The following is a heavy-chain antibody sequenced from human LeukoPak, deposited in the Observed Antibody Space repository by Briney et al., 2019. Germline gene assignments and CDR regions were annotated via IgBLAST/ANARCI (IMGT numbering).Heavy chain of an antibody. J-gene: IGHJ3*02. V-gene: IGHV3-74*01. CDR1: GFTFSSYW. D-gene: IGHD3-22*01. CDR3: TREKDYYDSSGYYRDAFDI. CDR2: INSDGSST. Sequence: PGGSLRLSCAASGFTFSSYWMHWVRQAPGKGLVWVSRINSDGSSTSYADSVKGRSTISRDNAKNTLYLQMNSLRAEDTAVYYCTREKDYYDSSGYYRDAFDIWGQGTKVTASS.